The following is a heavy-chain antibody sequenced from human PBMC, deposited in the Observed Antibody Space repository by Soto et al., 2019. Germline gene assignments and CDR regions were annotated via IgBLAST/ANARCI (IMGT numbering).Heavy chain of an antibody. CDR2: IKSKTNGGTT. V-gene: IGHV3-15*01. CDR1: GFTFSNAW. CDR3: RSAVPAAISYYYYYMDV. Sequence: GGSLRLSCAASGFTFSNAWMSWVRQAPGKGLEWVGRIKSKTNGGTTDYAASGKGRFTISRDDSKNTLYLQMNSLKTEDTAVYYCRSAVPAAISYYYYYMDVWGKGTTVTVSS. D-gene: IGHD2-2*01. J-gene: IGHJ6*03.